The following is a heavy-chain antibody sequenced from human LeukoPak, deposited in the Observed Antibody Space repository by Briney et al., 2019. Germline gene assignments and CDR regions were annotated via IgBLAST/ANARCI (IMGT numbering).Heavy chain of an antibody. CDR3: AKDMGHGGYGGLFDY. CDR2: ISWNSGSI. D-gene: IGHD4-23*01. J-gene: IGHJ4*02. Sequence: PGGSLRLSCAASGFTFNNYEMNWVRQAPGKGLEWVSGISWNSGSIGYADSVKGRFTISRDNAKNSLYLQMNSLRAEDTALYYCAKDMGHGGYGGLFDYWGQGTLVTVSS. V-gene: IGHV3-9*01. CDR1: GFTFNNYE.